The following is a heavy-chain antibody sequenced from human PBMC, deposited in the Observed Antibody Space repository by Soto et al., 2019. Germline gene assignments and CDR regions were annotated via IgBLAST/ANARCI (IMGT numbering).Heavy chain of an antibody. CDR3: ASRYSYSWDSYFNY. J-gene: IGHJ4*02. D-gene: IGHD1-26*01. CDR1: GDSISTNNW. V-gene: IGHV4-4*02. Sequence: QVQLQESGPGLVKPSGTLSLTCAVSGDSISTNNWWSWDRQSPGKGLEWIGEIYHSGSTYYNPSLKSRVTISIDMSKSQFSLKLTSVTAADTAVYYCASRYSYSWDSYFNYWGQGTLVTVSS. CDR2: IYHSGST.